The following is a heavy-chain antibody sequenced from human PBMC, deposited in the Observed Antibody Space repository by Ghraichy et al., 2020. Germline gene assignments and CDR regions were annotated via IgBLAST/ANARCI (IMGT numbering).Heavy chain of an antibody. CDR2: IYFSGSP. J-gene: IGHJ6*03. V-gene: IGHV4-39*01. CDR1: GGPISSSSYY. CDR3: ARHAYGSGRGKSVYYYYYYMDI. Sequence: SETLSLTYSVSGGPISSSSYYWGWIRQPPGKGLEWIGSIYFSGSPHYNPSLKSRVTISVDTSKNQFSLKLGSVTAADTAVYYCARHAYGSGRGKSVYYYYYYMDIWGKGTTVTVSS. D-gene: IGHD3-10*01.